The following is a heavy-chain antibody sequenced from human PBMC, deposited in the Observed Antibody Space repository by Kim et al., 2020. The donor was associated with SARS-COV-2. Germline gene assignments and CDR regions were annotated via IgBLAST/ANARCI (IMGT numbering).Heavy chain of an antibody. J-gene: IGHJ4*02. V-gene: IGHV3-48*04. CDR2: ISSSSSTI. CDR3: ARDIGDYYDSSGYPDKRPGYIDY. D-gene: IGHD3-22*01. CDR1: GFTFSSYS. Sequence: GGSLRLSCAASGFTFSSYSMNWVRQAPGKGLEWVSYISSSSSTIYYADSVKGRFTISRDNAKNSLYLQMNSLRAEDTAVYYCARDIGDYYDSSGYPDKRPGYIDYWGQGTLVTVSS.